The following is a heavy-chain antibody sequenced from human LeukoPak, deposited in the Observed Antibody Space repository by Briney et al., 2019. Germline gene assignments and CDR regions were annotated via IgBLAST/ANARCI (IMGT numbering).Heavy chain of an antibody. J-gene: IGHJ4*02. Sequence: PGGSLRLSCAASGFTFSSDAMSWVRQAPGKGLEWVSAISGSGGSTYYADSVKGRFTISRDDSKNTLYLQMNSLRAEDTAVYYCAKAPAGSSWYVFDYWGQGTLVTVSS. CDR2: ISGSGGST. V-gene: IGHV3-23*01. CDR3: AKAPAGSSWYVFDY. D-gene: IGHD6-13*01. CDR1: GFTFSSDA.